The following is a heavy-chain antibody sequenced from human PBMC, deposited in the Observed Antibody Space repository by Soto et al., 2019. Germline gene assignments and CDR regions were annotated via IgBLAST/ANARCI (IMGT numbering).Heavy chain of an antibody. V-gene: IGHV4-31*03. CDR3: ARGMVRGAPLDY. CDR1: GGSISSGGYY. CDR2: IYYSGST. Sequence: QVQLQESGPGLVKPSQTLSLTCTVSGGSISSGGYYWSWIRQHPGKGLEWIGYIYYSGSTYYNPSLKRRVTISVDTAKDQFSLKLSSVTAADTAVYYCARGMVRGAPLDYWGQGTLVTVSS. J-gene: IGHJ4*02. D-gene: IGHD3-10*01.